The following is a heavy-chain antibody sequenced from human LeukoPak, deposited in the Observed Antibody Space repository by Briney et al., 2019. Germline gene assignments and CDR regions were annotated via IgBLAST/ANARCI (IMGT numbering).Heavy chain of an antibody. CDR3: VRVDLNMVRGVQD. J-gene: IGHJ4*02. D-gene: IGHD3-10*01. CDR2: IYYSGST. CDR1: GGSISSGGYY. Sequence: SQTLSLTCTVSGGSISSGGYYWSWIRQHPGKGLEWIGYIYYSGSTYYNPSLKSRVSISVDTSKNQFSLKLSSVTAADTAVYYCVRVDLNMVRGVQDWGQGTLVTVSS. V-gene: IGHV4-31*03.